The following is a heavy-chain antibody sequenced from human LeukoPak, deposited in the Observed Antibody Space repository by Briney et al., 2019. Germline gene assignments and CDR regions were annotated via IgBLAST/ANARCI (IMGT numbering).Heavy chain of an antibody. D-gene: IGHD3-10*01. Sequence: SETLSLTCTVSGGSISSSSYYWSWIRQPPGKGLEWIGEINHSGSTNYNPSLKSRVTMSVDTSKNQFSLKLSSVTAADTAVYYCARTYYGSGSYLRFELSRFDYTFDYWGQGTLVTVSS. CDR2: INHSGST. V-gene: IGHV4-39*07. J-gene: IGHJ4*02. CDR3: ARTYYGSGSYLRFELSRFDYTFDY. CDR1: GGSISSSSYY.